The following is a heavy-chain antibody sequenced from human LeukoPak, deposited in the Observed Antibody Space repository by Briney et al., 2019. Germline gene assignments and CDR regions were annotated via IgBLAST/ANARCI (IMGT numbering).Heavy chain of an antibody. CDR1: GYTFTGYY. D-gene: IGHD3-10*01. Sequence: ASVKVSCKASGYTFTGYYMHWVRQAPGQGLEWMGWINPNSGGTNYAQKFQGRVTMTRDTSISTAYMELSRLRSDDTAVYYCARLVAGSYYYFDYWGQGTLVTVSS. CDR2: INPNSGGT. V-gene: IGHV1-2*02. J-gene: IGHJ4*02. CDR3: ARLVAGSYYYFDY.